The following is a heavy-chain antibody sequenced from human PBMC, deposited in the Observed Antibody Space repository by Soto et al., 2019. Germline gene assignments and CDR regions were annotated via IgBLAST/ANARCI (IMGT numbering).Heavy chain of an antibody. Sequence: PSETLSLTCTVSGVSVTRGGYYWSWIRQHPGKGLEWIGYIYNTGSSSYNPSLRGRLAISLDTSKNQFSLKLSSVTAADTAVYYCASQVGHCSGGTCRGAFDYWGRGTLVTAPQ. CDR1: GVSVTRGGYY. J-gene: IGHJ4*02. CDR2: IYNTGSS. CDR3: ASQVGHCSGGTCRGAFDY. V-gene: IGHV4-31*03. D-gene: IGHD2-15*01.